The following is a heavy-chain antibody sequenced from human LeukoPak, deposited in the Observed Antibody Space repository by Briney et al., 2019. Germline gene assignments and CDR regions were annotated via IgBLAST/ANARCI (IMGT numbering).Heavy chain of an antibody. CDR2: IYYSGST. Sequence: SETLSLTCTVSGGSISSSSYYWGWIRQPPGKGLEWIGSIYYSGSTNYNPSLKSRVTISVDTSKNQFSLKLSSVTAADTAVYYCARASFLPPILSYYYDSSGYYYYMDVWGKGTTVTISS. D-gene: IGHD3-22*01. CDR1: GGSISSSSYY. CDR3: ARASFLPPILSYYYDSSGYYYYMDV. V-gene: IGHV4-39*07. J-gene: IGHJ6*03.